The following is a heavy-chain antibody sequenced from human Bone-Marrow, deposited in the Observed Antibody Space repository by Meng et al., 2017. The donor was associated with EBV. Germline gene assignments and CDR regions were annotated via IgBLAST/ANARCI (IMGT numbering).Heavy chain of an antibody. J-gene: IGHJ4*02. CDR1: GGSPRRFS. CDR2: IKHSGST. D-gene: IGHD3-9*01. V-gene: IGHV4-34*01. Sequence: PSYTLSHPSVVNGGSPRRFSWTLIRLTPGKGLEWIGEIKHSGSTNYNPPLKTRVTISHDPPKTQFSLRLSPVTAADTAVYFCARATGGSTGYFRWGQGTLVTVSS. CDR3: ARATGGSTGYFR.